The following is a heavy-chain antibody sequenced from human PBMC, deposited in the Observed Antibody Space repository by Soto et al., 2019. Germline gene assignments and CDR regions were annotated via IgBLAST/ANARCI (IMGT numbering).Heavy chain of an antibody. CDR3: ARGSSARLYYYYYMDV. V-gene: IGHV4-59*01. CDR1: GGSISSYC. Sequence: PAETLSLTCTVSGGSISSYCWSWIRQPPGKGLEWIGYIYYSGSTNYNPSLRSRVTISVDTSKNQFSLKLSSVTAADTAVYYCARGSSARLYYYYYMDVWGKGTTVTVSS. CDR2: IYYSGST. J-gene: IGHJ6*03. D-gene: IGHD6-6*01.